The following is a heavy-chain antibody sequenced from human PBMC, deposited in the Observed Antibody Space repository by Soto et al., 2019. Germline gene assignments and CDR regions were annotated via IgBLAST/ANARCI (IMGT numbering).Heavy chain of an antibody. J-gene: IGHJ4*02. CDR2: ISPYNRNT. D-gene: IGHD3-10*01. CDR1: GYTFSSIG. CDR3: ARDLDGSGNYYPDY. V-gene: IGHV1-18*01. Sequence: QVQLVQSGAEVKKPGASVKVSCKASGYTFSSIGISWVRQAPGQGLEWMGWISPYNRNTYYAQRLQGRVTMTTDTSTSTAYMELRSLRSDDTAVYYCARDLDGSGNYYPDYWGQGTLVTVSS.